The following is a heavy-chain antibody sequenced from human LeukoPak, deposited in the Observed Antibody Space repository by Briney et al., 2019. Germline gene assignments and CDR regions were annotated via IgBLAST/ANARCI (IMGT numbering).Heavy chain of an antibody. CDR1: GSTFSSYD. Sequence: GGSLRLSCAASGSTFSSYDMHWVRQATGKGLEWVSAIGTAGDTYYPGSVKGRFTISRENAKNSLYLQMNSLRAGDTAVYYCARGYNWNRVEKPYYYYYYMDVWGKGTTVTVSS. V-gene: IGHV3-13*01. D-gene: IGHD1-20*01. CDR2: IGTAGDT. CDR3: ARGYNWNRVEKPYYYYYYMDV. J-gene: IGHJ6*03.